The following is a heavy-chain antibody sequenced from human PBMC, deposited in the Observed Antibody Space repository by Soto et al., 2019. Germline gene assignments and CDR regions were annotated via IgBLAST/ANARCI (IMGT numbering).Heavy chain of an antibody. Sequence: SETLSLTCSVSGGSISSRSYLWGWIRQTPGKGLEWIGNIYYSGNTYYSPSLKSRVTISVDSSQSQFSLKLQSVTAADTAVHFCARFRDFSYWFDPWGQGTQVTVS. V-gene: IGHV4-39*01. D-gene: IGHD3-3*01. J-gene: IGHJ5*02. CDR3: ARFRDFSYWFDP. CDR2: IYYSGNT. CDR1: GGSISSRSYL.